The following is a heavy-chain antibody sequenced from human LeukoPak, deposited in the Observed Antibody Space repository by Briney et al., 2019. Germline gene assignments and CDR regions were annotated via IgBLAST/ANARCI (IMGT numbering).Heavy chain of an antibody. J-gene: IGHJ4*02. CDR2: IWYDGSNK. Sequence: GGSLRLSCVASGFTFSSYGMHWVRQAPGKGLEWVAVIWYDGSNKYYADSVKGRFTISRDNSKNTLYLQMNSLRAEDTAVYYCATLFDYQYYFDYWGQGTLVTVS. CDR3: ATLFDYQYYFDY. CDR1: GFTFSSYG. V-gene: IGHV3-33*01. D-gene: IGHD3-9*01.